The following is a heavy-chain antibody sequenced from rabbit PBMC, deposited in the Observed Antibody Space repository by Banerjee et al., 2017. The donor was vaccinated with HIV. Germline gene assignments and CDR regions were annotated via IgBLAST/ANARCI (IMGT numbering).Heavy chain of an antibody. CDR1: GFPFSNKAV. J-gene: IGHJ6*01. CDR2: INVITGKA. V-gene: IGHV1S45*01. CDR3: ARDTGSSFSSYGMDL. Sequence: QEQLEESGGGLVKPEGSLTLTCKASGFPFSNKAVMCWVRQAPGKGLEWIACINVITGKAVYANWAKGRSTFSKTSSTTVTLQMTSLTVADTATYFCARDTGSSFSSYGMDLRGPGTLVTVS. D-gene: IGHD8-1*01.